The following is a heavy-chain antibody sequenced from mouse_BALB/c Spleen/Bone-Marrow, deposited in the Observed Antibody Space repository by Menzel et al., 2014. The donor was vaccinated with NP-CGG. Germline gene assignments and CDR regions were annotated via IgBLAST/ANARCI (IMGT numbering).Heavy chain of an antibody. CDR2: IYPSDSYT. D-gene: IGHD2-2*01. J-gene: IGHJ4*01. CDR1: GYTFTNYW. V-gene: IGHV1-69*02. CDR3: TRWLPYAMDY. Sequence: QVQLKESGAELVRPGASVKLSCKASGYTFTNYWLNWVKQRPGQGLEWIGNIYPSDSYTNYNQKFKDKATLTVDKSSSTAYMQLSSPTSEDSAVYYCTRWLPYAMDYWGQGTSVTVSS.